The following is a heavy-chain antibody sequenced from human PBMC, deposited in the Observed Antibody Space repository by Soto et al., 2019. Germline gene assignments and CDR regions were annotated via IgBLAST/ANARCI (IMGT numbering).Heavy chain of an antibody. D-gene: IGHD4-17*01. CDR1: GGTFSSYT. CDR2: IIAILGIA. V-gene: IGHV1-69*08. J-gene: IGHJ4*02. CDR3: AREGVTTVTTWLDY. Sequence: QVQLVQSGAEVKKPGSSVTVSCKASGGTFSSYTISWVRQAPGQGLEWRGRIIAILGIANYAQKFQGRGTITADKSTSTAYMELSSLRSEDTAVYYCAREGVTTVTTWLDYWGQGTLVTVSS.